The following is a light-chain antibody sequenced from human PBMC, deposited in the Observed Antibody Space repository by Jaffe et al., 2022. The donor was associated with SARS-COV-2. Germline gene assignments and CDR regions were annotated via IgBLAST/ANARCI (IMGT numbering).Light chain of an antibody. J-gene: IGKJ1*01. CDR3: HQYDTWPR. CDR1: QSVSNK. V-gene: IGKV3-15*01. Sequence: EIVLTQSPATLSVSPGERVILSCRASQSVSNKLAWYQKTPGQAPRLLIYDASSRATGVPARFSGSGSGTVFTLTISSLHSEDFGVYYCHQYDTWPRFGQGTKVEI. CDR2: DAS.